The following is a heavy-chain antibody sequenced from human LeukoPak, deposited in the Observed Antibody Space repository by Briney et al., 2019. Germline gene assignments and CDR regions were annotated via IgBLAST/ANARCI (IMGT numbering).Heavy chain of an antibody. CDR3: ARKGHHVYDFMYFDY. Sequence: ASVKVSCKALGYSFTIYYMHWVRQAPGQGLEWIGVNNPSGGSTSYTQTFQGRVAMTRDMSTSTVYMELSSLRSEDTALYYCARKGHHVYDFMYFDYWGPGTLVTVSS. V-gene: IGHV1-46*01. CDR2: NNPSGGST. D-gene: IGHD5/OR15-5a*01. CDR1: GYSFTIYY. J-gene: IGHJ4*02.